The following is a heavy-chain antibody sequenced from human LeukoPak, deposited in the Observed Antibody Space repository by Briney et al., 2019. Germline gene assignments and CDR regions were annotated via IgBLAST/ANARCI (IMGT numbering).Heavy chain of an antibody. CDR2: INHSGST. J-gene: IGHJ4*02. CDR1: GGSFSGYY. Sequence: SETLSLTCAVYGGSFSGYYWSLIRQPPGKGLEWIGEINHSGSTNYNPSLKSRVTISVDTSKNQFSLKLSSVTAADTAVYYCARIVAAAAREDYWGQGTLVTVSS. CDR3: ARIVAAAAREDY. V-gene: IGHV4-34*01. D-gene: IGHD6-13*01.